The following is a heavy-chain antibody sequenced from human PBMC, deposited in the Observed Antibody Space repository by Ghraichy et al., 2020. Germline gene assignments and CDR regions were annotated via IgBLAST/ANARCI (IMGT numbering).Heavy chain of an antibody. Sequence: GGSLRLSCAASGFTFSSYGMHWARQAPGRGLEWVAVISHDGSNTYYADSVKGRFTISRDNSKNTLFLQMNSLRAEDTAVYYCAKEPVSFSYFDYWGQGTLVTVSS. D-gene: IGHD3-3*01. J-gene: IGHJ4*02. CDR2: ISHDGSNT. CDR1: GFTFSSYG. V-gene: IGHV3-30*18. CDR3: AKEPVSFSYFDY.